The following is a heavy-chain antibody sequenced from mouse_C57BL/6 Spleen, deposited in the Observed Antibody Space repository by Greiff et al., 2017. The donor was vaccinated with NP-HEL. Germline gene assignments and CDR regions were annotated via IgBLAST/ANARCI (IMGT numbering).Heavy chain of an antibody. CDR3: VGELLPYWYFDV. CDR2: IRSKSSNYAT. CDR1: GFAFNTYA. J-gene: IGHJ1*03. V-gene: IGHV10-3*01. D-gene: IGHD1-1*01. Sequence: EVQGVESGGGLVQPKGSLKLSCAASGFAFNTYAMHWVRQAPGKGLEWVARIRSKSSNYATYYAVSVKDRFTIARDDSQSLLYLRMNKLKADDTALCYCVGELLPYWYFDVWGTGTTVTVSS.